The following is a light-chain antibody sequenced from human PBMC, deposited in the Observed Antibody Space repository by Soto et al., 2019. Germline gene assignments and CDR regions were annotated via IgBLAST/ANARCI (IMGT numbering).Light chain of an antibody. Sequence: QSALTQPASVSGSPGQSITISCTGTSSDVGGYKYVSWYQQHPGKAPKLMIYEVSYRPPGVSNRFSGSKSGNTAALTISGLQAEDEADYFCTSYTSNNTLNLLFGEGTKVTVL. CDR3: TSYTSNNTLNLL. CDR1: SSDVGGYKY. J-gene: IGLJ2*01. V-gene: IGLV2-14*01. CDR2: EVS.